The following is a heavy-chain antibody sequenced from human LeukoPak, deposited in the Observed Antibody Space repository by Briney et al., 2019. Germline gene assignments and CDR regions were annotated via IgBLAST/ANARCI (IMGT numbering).Heavy chain of an antibody. J-gene: IGHJ6*02. Sequence: GGSLRLSCAASGFTFSSYAMNWVRRAPGKGLEWVSDISGSGATTSFADSVKGRFTISRDNSKNTLYLQMNSLRAEDTAVYYCAKVRGLYYYYGMDVWGQGTTVTVSS. V-gene: IGHV3-23*01. CDR1: GFTFSSYA. CDR2: ISGSGATT. CDR3: AKVRGLYYYYGMDV. D-gene: IGHD3/OR15-3a*01.